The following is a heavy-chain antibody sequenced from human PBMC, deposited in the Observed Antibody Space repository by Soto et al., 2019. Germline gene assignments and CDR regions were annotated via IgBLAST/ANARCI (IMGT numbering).Heavy chain of an antibody. D-gene: IGHD3-10*01. CDR3: AKGRGGSGSLTPRVDF. Sequence: EVQLLESGGGLVQPGGSLRLSCAASGFTFNNYAMTWVRQAPGKGLEWVSAISGGGDTTSYADSVKGRFTVSRDGSKNTLYLQMSSPRAEDTALYYCAKGRGGSGSLTPRVDFWGQGTLVTASS. CDR1: GFTFNNYA. V-gene: IGHV3-23*01. CDR2: ISGGGDTT. J-gene: IGHJ4*02.